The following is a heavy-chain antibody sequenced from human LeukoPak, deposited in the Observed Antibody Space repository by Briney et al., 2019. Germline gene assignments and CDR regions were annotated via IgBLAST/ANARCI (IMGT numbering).Heavy chain of an antibody. CDR3: AKASVLRFLEWSPGRAYYYGMDV. V-gene: IGHV3-9*01. D-gene: IGHD3-3*01. Sequence: SCKVSGYTLTELSMHWVRQAPGKGLEWVSGISWNSGSIGYADSVKGRFTISRDNAKNSLYLQMNSLRAEDTALYYCAKASVLRFLEWSPGRAYYYGMDVWGQGTTVTVSS. CDR2: ISWNSGSI. J-gene: IGHJ6*02. CDR1: GYTLTELS.